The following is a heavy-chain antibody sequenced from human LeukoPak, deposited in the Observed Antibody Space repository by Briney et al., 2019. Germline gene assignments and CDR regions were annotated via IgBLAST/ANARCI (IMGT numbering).Heavy chain of an antibody. D-gene: IGHD4-17*01. CDR2: IYTSGST. J-gene: IGHJ4*02. V-gene: IGHV4-61*02. CDR1: GGSISSGSYY. CDR3: ARVGPSAPLYGDYGNYFDY. Sequence: SQTLSLTCTVSGGSISSGSYYWSWIRQPAGKGLEWIGRIYTSGSTNYNPSLKSRVTISVDTSKNQFSLKLSSVTAADTAVYYCARVGPSAPLYGDYGNYFDYWGQGTLVTVSS.